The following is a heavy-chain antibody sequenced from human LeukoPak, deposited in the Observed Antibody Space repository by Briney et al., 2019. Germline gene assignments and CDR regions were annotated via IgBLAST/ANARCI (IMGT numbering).Heavy chain of an antibody. CDR3: ARGYPLSTTAAGTYFQH. CDR1: GYTFSGYY. D-gene: IGHD6-13*01. CDR2: INPNSGGT. J-gene: IGHJ1*01. V-gene: IGHV1-2*02. Sequence: ASVKVSCKASGYTFSGYYMHWVRQAPGQGLEWMGWINPNSGGTNYAQKFQGRVTMTSDTSTSTAYMELSRLRSDDTAVYYCARGYPLSTTAAGTYFQHWGQGTLVTVSS.